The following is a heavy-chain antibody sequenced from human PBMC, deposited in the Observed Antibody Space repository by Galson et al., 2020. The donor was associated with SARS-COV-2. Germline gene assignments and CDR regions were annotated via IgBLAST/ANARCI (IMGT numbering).Heavy chain of an antibody. CDR3: ARERYCSGGSCYSYYGMDV. V-gene: IGHV1-18*01. CDR2: ISAYNGNT. CDR1: GYTFTSYG. J-gene: IGHJ6*02. Sequence: GESLKISCKASGYTFTSYGISWVRQAPGQGLERMGWISAYNGNTNYAQKLQGRVTMTTDTSTSTAYMELMSLRSDDTAVYYCARERYCSGGSCYSYYGMDVWGQGTTVTVSS. D-gene: IGHD2-15*01.